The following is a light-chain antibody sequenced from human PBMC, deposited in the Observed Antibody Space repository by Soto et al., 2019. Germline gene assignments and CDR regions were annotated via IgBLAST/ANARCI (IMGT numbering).Light chain of an antibody. Sequence: QSVLTQPASVSGSHGQSITISCTGTGSDVGRYNYVSWYQQHPGKAPKLIIYDVSNRPSGVSNRFSGSKSGNTASLTISGLQAEDEADYYCNSYTSSSTYVFGTGTKVTVL. CDR1: GSDVGRYNY. V-gene: IGLV2-14*01. CDR3: NSYTSSSTYV. J-gene: IGLJ1*01. CDR2: DVS.